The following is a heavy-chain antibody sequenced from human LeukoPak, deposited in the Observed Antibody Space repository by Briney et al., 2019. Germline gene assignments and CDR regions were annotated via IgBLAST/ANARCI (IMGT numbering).Heavy chain of an antibody. CDR2: IYYSGST. V-gene: IGHV4-39*07. J-gene: IGHJ4*02. CDR3: ARGGGSGYYPGDY. D-gene: IGHD3-22*01. Sequence: PSEALSLTCTVSGGSISSYYWGWIRQPPGKGQEWIGSIYYSGSTYYNPSLKSRVTISVDTSKNQFSLKLSSVTAADTAVYYCARGGGSGYYPGDYWGQGTLVTVSS. CDR1: GGSISSYY.